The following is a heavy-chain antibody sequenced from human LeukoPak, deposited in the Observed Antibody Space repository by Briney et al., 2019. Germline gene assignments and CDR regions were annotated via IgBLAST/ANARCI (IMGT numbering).Heavy chain of an antibody. D-gene: IGHD2-8*01. CDR1: GGSFSGYY. CDR2: INHSGST. Sequence: SETLSLTCAVYGGSFSGYYRSWIRQPPGKGLEWIGEINHSGSTNYNPSFKSRVTISVDTSKNQFSLKLNSVTAADTAVYYCARDRSLYTAYFDYWGRGTLVTVSS. CDR3: ARDRSLYTAYFDY. J-gene: IGHJ4*02. V-gene: IGHV4-34*01.